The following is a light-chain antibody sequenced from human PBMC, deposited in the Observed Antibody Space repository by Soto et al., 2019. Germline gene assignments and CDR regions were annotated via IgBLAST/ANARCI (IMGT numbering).Light chain of an antibody. CDR3: SSYTSSSPWV. J-gene: IGLJ3*02. V-gene: IGLV2-14*02. Sequence: QSALTQPASVSGSPGQSITISCTGTSSDVGSYNLVSWYQQHPGKAPKLMIYEVSKRPSGVSNRFSGSKSGNTASLTISGLQAEDEADYYCSSYTSSSPWVFGGGTKLTVL. CDR2: EVS. CDR1: SSDVGSYNL.